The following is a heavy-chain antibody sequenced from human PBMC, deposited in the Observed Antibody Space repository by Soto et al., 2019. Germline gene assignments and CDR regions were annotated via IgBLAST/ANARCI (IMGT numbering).Heavy chain of an antibody. CDR2: IYYSGST. J-gene: IGHJ4*02. V-gene: IGHV4-59*01. D-gene: IGHD6-13*01. Sequence: SETLSLTCTVSGGSISSYYWSWIRQPPGKGLEWIGYIYYSGSTNYNPSLKSRVTISVDTSKNQFSLKLSSVTAADTAVYYCASVHSSSWFRYFDYWGQGTLVTVSS. CDR1: GGSISSYY. CDR3: ASVHSSSWFRYFDY.